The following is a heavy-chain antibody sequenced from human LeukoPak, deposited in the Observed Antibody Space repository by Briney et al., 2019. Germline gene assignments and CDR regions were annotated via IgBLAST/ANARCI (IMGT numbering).Heavy chain of an antibody. J-gene: IGHJ4*02. CDR3: ARRSGWYVFDY. CDR1: GYSFTSYW. CDR2: IYPGDSDT. V-gene: IGHV5-51*01. Sequence: GESLKISCQGSGYSFTSYWIGWVRQLPGKGLEWMGIIYPGDSDTRYSPSFQGQVTISADKSISTAYPQWSSLKASDTAMYYCARRSGWYVFDYWGQGTLVTVSS. D-gene: IGHD6-19*01.